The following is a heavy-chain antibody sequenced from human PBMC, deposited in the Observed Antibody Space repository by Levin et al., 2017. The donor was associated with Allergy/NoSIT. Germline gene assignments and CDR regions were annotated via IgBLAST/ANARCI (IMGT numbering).Heavy chain of an antibody. Sequence: ASVKVSCKASGYTFTGYYMHWVRQAPGQGLEWMGWINPNSGGTNYAQKFQGRVTMTRDTSISTAYMELSRLRSDDTAVYYCARDELLRGYSGYGSFWGQGTLVTVSS. CDR3: ARDELLRGYSGYGSF. CDR2: INPNSGGT. D-gene: IGHD5-12*01. V-gene: IGHV1-2*02. CDR1: GYTFTGYY. J-gene: IGHJ4*02.